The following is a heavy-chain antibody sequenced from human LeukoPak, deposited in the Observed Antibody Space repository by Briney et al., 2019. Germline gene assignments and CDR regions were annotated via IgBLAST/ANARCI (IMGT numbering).Heavy chain of an antibody. CDR2: VYYSGST. D-gene: IGHD6-13*01. CDR1: GGSISTYY. J-gene: IGHJ3*02. V-gene: IGHV4-59*12. CDR3: ARVAAAGTNDAFDI. Sequence: SETLSLTCTVSGGSISTYYWSWIRQPPGKGLEWIGYVYYSGSTNYNPSLESRVTISVDTSKNQFSLMVSSVTAADTAVYYCARVAAAGTNDAFDIWGQGTMVTVSS.